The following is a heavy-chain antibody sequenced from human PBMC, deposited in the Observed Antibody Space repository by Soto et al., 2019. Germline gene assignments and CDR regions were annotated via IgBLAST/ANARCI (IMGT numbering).Heavy chain of an antibody. J-gene: IGHJ4*02. CDR2: IYYSGST. D-gene: IGHD2-15*01. CDR3: ARVYCSGGSCYEFDY. CDR1: GGSISSGGYY. V-gene: IGHV4-31*03. Sequence: QVQLQESGPGLVKPSQTLSLTGTVSGGSISSGGYYWILIRQHPGKGLELIGYIYYSGSTYYNPSLKSRVTISVDTSKNQFSLKLRSVTAADTAVYYCARVYCSGGSCYEFDYWGQGNLVTVSS.